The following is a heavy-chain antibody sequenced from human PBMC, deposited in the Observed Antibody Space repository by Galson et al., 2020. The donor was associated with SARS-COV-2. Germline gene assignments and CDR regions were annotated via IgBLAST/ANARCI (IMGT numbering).Heavy chain of an antibody. D-gene: IGHD3-10*01. Sequence: GGSLRLSCAASGFTFSSYSMNWVRQAPGKGLEWVSSISSSSSYIYYADSVKGRFTISRDNAKNSLYLQMNSLRAEDTAVYYCARALGGSGSPYMDVWGRGTLVTVSS. V-gene: IGHV3-21*01. CDR1: GFTFSSYS. CDR2: ISSSSSYI. J-gene: IGHJ2*01. CDR3: ARALGGSGSPYMDV.